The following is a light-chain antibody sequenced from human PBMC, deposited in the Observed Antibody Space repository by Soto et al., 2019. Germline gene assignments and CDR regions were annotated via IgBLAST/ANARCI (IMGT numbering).Light chain of an antibody. CDR2: GAS. CDR3: QQYGSSPWT. Sequence: IVLTQSPGTLSLSPGERATLSCRASQSVSSSYLAWYQQKSGQAPRLLIYGASSRATGIPDRFSGSVSGTDFTLTISRLEPEDFAVYYCQQYGSSPWTFGQGTKVEIK. CDR1: QSVSSSY. J-gene: IGKJ1*01. V-gene: IGKV3-20*01.